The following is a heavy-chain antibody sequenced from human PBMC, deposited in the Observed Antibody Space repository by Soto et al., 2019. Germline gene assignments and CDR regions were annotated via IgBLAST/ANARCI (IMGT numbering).Heavy chain of an antibody. Sequence: GGSLRLSCASPWFPFCSYAMRWVRQAPGEGLEWVSAISGSGGSTYYADSVKGRSTISRDNSKNTLYLQMNSLRAEDTAVYYCAKDKTGIAVAGGRGYFDYWGQGTLVTV. CDR3: AKDKTGIAVAGGRGYFDY. V-gene: IGHV3-23*01. CDR1: WFPFCSYA. CDR2: ISGSGGST. J-gene: IGHJ4*02. D-gene: IGHD6-19*01.